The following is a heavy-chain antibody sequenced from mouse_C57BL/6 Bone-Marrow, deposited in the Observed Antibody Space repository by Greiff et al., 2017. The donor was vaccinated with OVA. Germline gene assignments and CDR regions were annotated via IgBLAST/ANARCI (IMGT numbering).Heavy chain of an antibody. CDR2: INPYNGGT. J-gene: IGHJ1*03. Sequence: VQLQQSGPVLVKPGASVKMSCKASGYTFTDYYMNWVKQSHGKSLEWIGVINPYNGGTSYNQKFKGKATLTVDKSSSTAYMELNSLTSEDSAVYYCAVTTVVEDWYFDVWGTGTTVTVSS. CDR1: GYTFTDYY. V-gene: IGHV1-19*01. CDR3: AVTTVVEDWYFDV. D-gene: IGHD1-1*01.